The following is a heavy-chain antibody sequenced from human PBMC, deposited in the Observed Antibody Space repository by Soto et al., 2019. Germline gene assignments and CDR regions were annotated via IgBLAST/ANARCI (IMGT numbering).Heavy chain of an antibody. Sequence: QVQLVQSGAEVKKPGSSVKVSCKASGGTFSSYSINWVRQAPGQGIEWMGEIIPIFGTANYAQKFQGRVTITADESTSTAYMELSRLRSEDTAVYYCARDGGRHSGGIDYWGQGTLVTVSS. V-gene: IGHV1-69*01. CDR3: ARDGGRHSGGIDY. CDR2: IIPIFGTA. D-gene: IGHD1-26*01. J-gene: IGHJ4*02. CDR1: GGTFSSYS.